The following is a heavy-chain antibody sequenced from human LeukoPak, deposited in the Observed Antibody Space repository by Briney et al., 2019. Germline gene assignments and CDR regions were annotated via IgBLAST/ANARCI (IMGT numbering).Heavy chain of an antibody. Sequence: ASVKVSCKASGYTFTGYYMHWVRPAPGQGLAWMGWINPNSGGTNYAQKFQGRVTMTRDTSISTAYMELSRLRSDDTAVYYCARDLGYAEIDYWGQGTLVTVSS. CDR1: GYTFTGYY. D-gene: IGHD2-15*01. CDR2: INPNSGGT. V-gene: IGHV1-2*02. CDR3: ARDLGYAEIDY. J-gene: IGHJ4*02.